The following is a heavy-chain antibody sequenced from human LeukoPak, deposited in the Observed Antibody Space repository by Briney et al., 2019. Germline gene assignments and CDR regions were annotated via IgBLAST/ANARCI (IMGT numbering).Heavy chain of an antibody. CDR3: AREGYDGDRTFDY. CDR2: ISPYSDRT. CDR1: GYTFTNYG. V-gene: IGHV1-18*01. D-gene: IGHD5-12*01. J-gene: IGHJ4*02. Sequence: ASVKVSCKASGYTFTNYGVSWVRQAPGQGLEWMGWISPYSDRTNSIPKFQGRLTMTADTSTLTAYMELRSLRSDDTAVYYCAREGYDGDRTFDYWGQGTLVAVSS.